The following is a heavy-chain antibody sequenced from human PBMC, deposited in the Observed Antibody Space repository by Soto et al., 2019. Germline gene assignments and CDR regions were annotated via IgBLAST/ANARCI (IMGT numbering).Heavy chain of an antibody. D-gene: IGHD6-19*01. CDR2: ITPNSGST. J-gene: IGHJ5*02. V-gene: IGHV1-2*04. Sequence: GASVKVSCKASGYTFTGYYMHWVRQAPGQGLEWMGRITPNSGSTNYAQKFQGWVTMTRDTSISTAYMELSSLRSDDTAVYYCAGDIRVGVAVAGSHTWFDPWGQGTLVIVSS. CDR3: AGDIRVGVAVAGSHTWFDP. CDR1: GYTFTGYY.